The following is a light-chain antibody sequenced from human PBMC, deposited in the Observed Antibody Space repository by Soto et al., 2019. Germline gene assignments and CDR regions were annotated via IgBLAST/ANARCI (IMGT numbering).Light chain of an antibody. CDR3: QQSYSTPGT. CDR2: AAS. V-gene: IGKV1-39*01. Sequence: IQLTQSPSSLSASVGDRVTITCRASQSITNWLAWYQQKPGKAPKLLIYAASSLQSGVPSRFSGSGSGTDFTLNISSLQPEDFANYSCQQSYSTPGTFGQGTRLEIK. J-gene: IGKJ5*01. CDR1: QSITNW.